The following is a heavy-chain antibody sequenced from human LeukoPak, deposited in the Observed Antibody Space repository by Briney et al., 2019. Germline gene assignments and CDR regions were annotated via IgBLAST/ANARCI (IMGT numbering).Heavy chain of an antibody. D-gene: IGHD3-9*01. CDR1: GFTFSSHW. Sequence: GGSLRLSCAAPGFTFSSHWMHWVRQAPGKGLVWVSRINSDGSRINYADSVKGRFTISRDNAKNTLYLQMNSLRGDDTAVYYCARANLYYDILTGYYPAPNDYWGQGTLVTVSS. CDR2: INSDGSRI. J-gene: IGHJ4*02. V-gene: IGHV3-74*01. CDR3: ARANLYYDILTGYYPAPNDY.